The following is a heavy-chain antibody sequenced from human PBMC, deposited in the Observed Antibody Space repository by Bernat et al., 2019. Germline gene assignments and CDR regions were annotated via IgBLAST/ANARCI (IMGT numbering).Heavy chain of an antibody. Sequence: VQLVQSGAEVKKPGSSVKVSCKASGGTFSSYAMSWVRQAPGKGLEWVSAISGSGGSTYYADSVKGRFTISRDNSKNTLYLQMNSLRAEDTAVYYCAKAPPDYWGQGTLVTVSS. V-gene: IGHV3-23*04. J-gene: IGHJ4*02. CDR2: ISGSGGST. CDR1: GGTFSSYA. CDR3: AKAPPDY.